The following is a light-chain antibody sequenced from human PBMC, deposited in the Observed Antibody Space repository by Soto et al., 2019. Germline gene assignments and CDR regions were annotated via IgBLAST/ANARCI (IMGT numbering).Light chain of an antibody. CDR1: SGHSSYA. V-gene: IGLV4-69*01. Sequence: QPVLTQSPSASASLGASVKVTCTLSSGHSSYAIAWHQQQPEKGPRYLMKLNSDGSHSKGDGIPDRFSGSSSGAERSLTISSLQSEDEADYYCQTWGTGIQVFGGGTQLTVL. CDR3: QTWGTGIQV. J-gene: IGLJ2*01. CDR2: LNSDGSH.